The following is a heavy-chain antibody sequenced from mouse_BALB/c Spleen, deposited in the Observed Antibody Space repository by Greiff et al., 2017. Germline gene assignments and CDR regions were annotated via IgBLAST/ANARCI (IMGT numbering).Heavy chain of an antibody. D-gene: IGHD2-12*01. CDR2: ISSGGST. J-gene: IGHJ4*01. CDR1: GFTFSSYA. CDR3: AREFTTDYYAMDY. Sequence: EVNLVESGGGLVKPGGSLKLSCAASGFTFSSYAMSWVRQTPEKRLEWVASISSGGSTYYPDSVKGRFTISRDNARNILYLQMSSLRSEDTAMYYCAREFTTDYYAMDYWGQGTSVTVSS. V-gene: IGHV5-6-5*01.